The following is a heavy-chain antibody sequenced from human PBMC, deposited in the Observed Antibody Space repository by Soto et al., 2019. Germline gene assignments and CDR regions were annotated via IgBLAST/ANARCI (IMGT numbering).Heavy chain of an antibody. CDR3: ATTPLPYSGYDEYYFDY. CDR1: GFTFSSYA. J-gene: IGHJ4*02. V-gene: IGHV3-23*01. Sequence: EVQLLESGGGLVQPGGSLRLSCAASGFTFSSYAMSWVRQAPGKGLEWVSAISGSGGSTYYADSVKGRFTISRDNSKNTLYLQMNSLRAEDTAGYYCATTPLPYSGYDEYYFDYWGQGTLVTVSS. D-gene: IGHD5-12*01. CDR2: ISGSGGST.